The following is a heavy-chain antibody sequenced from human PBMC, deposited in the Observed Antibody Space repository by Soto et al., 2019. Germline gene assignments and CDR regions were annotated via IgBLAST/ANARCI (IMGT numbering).Heavy chain of an antibody. CDR3: ARDLRRGYAYGYQVDY. Sequence: QVQLVESGGGVRQPGRSLRLSCVATGFTFSSYSMHWVRQAPGKGLEWMTFISHDGNNKNYADSVKGRITISRDNSNNTLYLQMNSLTPEDTAVYYCARDLRRGYAYGYQVDYWGQGTLVTVS. D-gene: IGHD5-18*01. CDR2: ISHDGNNK. CDR1: GFTFSSYS. V-gene: IGHV3-30-3*01. J-gene: IGHJ4*02.